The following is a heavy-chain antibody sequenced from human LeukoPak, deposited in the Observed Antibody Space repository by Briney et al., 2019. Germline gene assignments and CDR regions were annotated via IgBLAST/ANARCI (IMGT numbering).Heavy chain of an antibody. J-gene: IGHJ4*02. V-gene: IGHV1-2*02. CDR1: GYTFTSYG. CDR2: INPNSGGT. CDR3: ARDACGGDCYSKFYYFDY. D-gene: IGHD2-21*02. Sequence: ASVKVSCKASGYTFTSYGISWVRQAPGQGLEWMGWINPNSGGTNYAQKFQGRVTMTRDTSISTAYMELSRLRSDDTAVYYCARDACGGDCYSKFYYFDYWGQGTLVTVSS.